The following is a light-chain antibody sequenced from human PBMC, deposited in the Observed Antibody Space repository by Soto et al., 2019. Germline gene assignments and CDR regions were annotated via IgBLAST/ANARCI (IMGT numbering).Light chain of an antibody. CDR1: QSVSSSY. CDR3: QQYGSSPFT. V-gene: IGKV3-20*01. CDR2: DTS. Sequence: EIVLTQSPGTLSLSPGERATLSCRASQSVSSSYLVWYQQKPGQAPRLLIYDTSSRATGIPDRFSGSGSGTDFTLTISRLEPEDLAVYFCQQYGSSPFTFGQGTKLEIK. J-gene: IGKJ2*01.